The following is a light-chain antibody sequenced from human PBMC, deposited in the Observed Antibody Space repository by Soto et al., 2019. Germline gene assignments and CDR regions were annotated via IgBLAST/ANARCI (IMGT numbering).Light chain of an antibody. V-gene: IGKV3-15*01. J-gene: IGKJ2*01. CDR3: QQYNNWPPVT. CDR2: GAS. CDR1: QSVSNN. Sequence: EIVMTQSPATLSVSPGERATLSCRASQSVSNNLAWYQQKPGQTPRLLIYGASTRATGIPVRSSGSGSGTEFTLTISSLQSEDFAVYYCQQYNNWPPVTFGQGTKLEIK.